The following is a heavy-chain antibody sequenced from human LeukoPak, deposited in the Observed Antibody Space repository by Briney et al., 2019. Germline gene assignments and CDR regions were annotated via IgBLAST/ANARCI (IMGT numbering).Heavy chain of an antibody. Sequence: GGSLRLSCAASGFTFSSHSMNWVRQAPGKGLEWVSYISSSSSTIYYADSVKGRFTISRDNAKNSLYLQMNSLRAEDTAVYYCAREGYYIDYWGQGTLVTVSS. CDR3: AREGYYIDY. CDR1: GFTFSSHS. V-gene: IGHV3-48*01. J-gene: IGHJ4*02. CDR2: ISSSSSTI.